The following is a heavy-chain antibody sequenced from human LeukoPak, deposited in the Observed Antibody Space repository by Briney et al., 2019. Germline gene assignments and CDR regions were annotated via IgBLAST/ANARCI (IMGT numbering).Heavy chain of an antibody. CDR1: GFTFSSYW. V-gene: IGHV3-53*01. CDR2: IYSAGST. J-gene: IGHJ4*02. CDR3: ARDFGAGGIDY. Sequence: PGGSLRLSCAVSGFTFSSYWMSWVRQAPGKGLEWVSVIYSAGSTYYADSVKGRFTISRDTSKNTLYLQMNSLRAEGTAVYYCARDFGAGGIDYWGQGTLVTVSS. D-gene: IGHD2-8*02.